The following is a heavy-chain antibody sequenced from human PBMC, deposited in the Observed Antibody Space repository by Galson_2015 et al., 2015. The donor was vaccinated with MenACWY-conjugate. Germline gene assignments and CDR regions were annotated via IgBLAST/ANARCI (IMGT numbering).Heavy chain of an antibody. Sequence: TCTVSGGSISSSSYFWGWIRQPPGQGLEWIGSISYSGSTHYNPSLNNRVTVSADTSKNQFSLNVNSVTAADTALYYCARRSARLTLGAFDIWGQGTMVTVSS. CDR3: ARRSARLTLGAFDI. D-gene: IGHD4-23*01. V-gene: IGHV4-39*01. J-gene: IGHJ3*02. CDR2: ISYSGST. CDR1: GGSISSSSYF.